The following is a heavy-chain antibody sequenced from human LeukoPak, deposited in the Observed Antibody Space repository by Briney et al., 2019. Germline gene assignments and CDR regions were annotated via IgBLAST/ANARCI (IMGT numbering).Heavy chain of an antibody. J-gene: IGHJ4*02. CDR1: GFAFSSYA. V-gene: IGHV3-23*01. Sequence: GGSLRLSCTASGFAFSSYAMSWVRQAPGVGLEWVSAIDGGGGSTWHADSAKGRFTISRDNSKNTLYMQMNSLRAEDTAVYFCAKDFYDNSGSRYDYWGQGTLVTVSS. D-gene: IGHD3-22*01. CDR2: IDGGGGST. CDR3: AKDFYDNSGSRYDY.